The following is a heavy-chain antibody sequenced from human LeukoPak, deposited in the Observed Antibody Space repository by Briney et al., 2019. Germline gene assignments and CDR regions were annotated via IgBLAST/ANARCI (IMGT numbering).Heavy chain of an antibody. CDR3: ANGMHAPHYYYGSGSNSFRFDY. Sequence: SGGSLRLSCAASGFTFSSYGMSWVRQAPGKGLEWVSAISGSGGSTYYADSVKGRFTISRDNSKNTLYLQMNSLRAEDTAVYYCANGMHAPHYYYGSGSNSFRFDYWGQGTLVTVSS. J-gene: IGHJ4*02. V-gene: IGHV3-23*01. CDR1: GFTFSSYG. CDR2: ISGSGGST. D-gene: IGHD3-10*01.